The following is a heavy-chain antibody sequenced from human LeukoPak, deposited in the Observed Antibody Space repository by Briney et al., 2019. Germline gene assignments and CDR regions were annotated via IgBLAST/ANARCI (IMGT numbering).Heavy chain of an antibody. D-gene: IGHD2-8*02. CDR2: IYYDGYP. V-gene: IGHV4-59*01. Sequence: SETLSLTCNVSGSSLSSYFWSWIRQPPGKGLEWIGYIYYDGYPNYSPSLRSRITISVEKSKSQFSLNLRSVTAADTALYFCAGTELGYCTVTGCPLESWGQGTLVTVSS. J-gene: IGHJ4*02. CDR1: GSSLSSYF. CDR3: AGTELGYCTVTGCPLES.